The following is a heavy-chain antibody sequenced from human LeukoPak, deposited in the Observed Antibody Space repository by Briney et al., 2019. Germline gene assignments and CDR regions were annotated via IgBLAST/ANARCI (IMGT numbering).Heavy chain of an antibody. V-gene: IGHV3-30-3*01. CDR1: GFTFSSYA. CDR2: ISYDGSNK. J-gene: IGHJ6*02. D-gene: IGHD4-23*01. CDR3: ADGGNSMDYYYYYGMDV. Sequence: GGSLRLSCAASGFTFSSYAMHWVRQAPGKGLEWVAVISYDGSNKYYADSVKGRFTISRDNSKNTLYLQMNSLRAEDTAVYYCADGGNSMDYYYYYGMDVWGRGTLVTVSS.